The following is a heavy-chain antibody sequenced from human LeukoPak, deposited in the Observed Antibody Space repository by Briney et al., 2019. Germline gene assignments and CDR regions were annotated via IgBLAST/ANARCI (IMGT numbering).Heavy chain of an antibody. CDR1: GFTFTIYA. J-gene: IGHJ4*02. CDR3: VKGNMFRVLMPFDY. CDR2: VSSNGGST. Sequence: PGGSLRLSCSASGFTFTIYAMHWVRQAPGKGLEYVSAVSSNGGSTYYADSVKGRFTISRDNSKNTLYLQMSSLRAEDTAVYYCVKGNMFRVLMPFDYWGQGTLVTVSS. D-gene: IGHD3-10*01. V-gene: IGHV3-64D*06.